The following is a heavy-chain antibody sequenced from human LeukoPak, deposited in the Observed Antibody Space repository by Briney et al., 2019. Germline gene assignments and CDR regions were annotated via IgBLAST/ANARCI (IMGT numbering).Heavy chain of an antibody. J-gene: IGHJ4*02. Sequence: PSETLSLTCAVYGGSFSGYYWSWIRQPPGKGLEWIGEINHSGSTNYNPSLKSRVTISVDTSKNQFSLKLSSVSAADTAVYYCARTTDTSGYYFFFEYWGQGTLVTVSS. D-gene: IGHD3-22*01. CDR3: ARTTDTSGYYFFFEY. CDR1: GGSFSGYY. V-gene: IGHV4-34*01. CDR2: INHSGST.